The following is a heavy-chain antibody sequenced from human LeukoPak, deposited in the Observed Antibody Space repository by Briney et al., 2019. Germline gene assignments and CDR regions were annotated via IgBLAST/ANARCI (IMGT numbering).Heavy chain of an antibody. CDR1: GGSISRSNYY. J-gene: IGHJ3*01. Sequence: SETLSLTCTVSGGSISRSNYYWGWIRQPPGKGLEWVGSISYTGNTFYNPSLKSRVTMSVGASKNQFSLKLSSVTAPDTAMYYFAIHRSSVYGDMDAFDLWGQGTMVTVSS. D-gene: IGHD4-17*01. V-gene: IGHV4-39*01. CDR2: ISYTGNT. CDR3: AIHRSSVYGDMDAFDL.